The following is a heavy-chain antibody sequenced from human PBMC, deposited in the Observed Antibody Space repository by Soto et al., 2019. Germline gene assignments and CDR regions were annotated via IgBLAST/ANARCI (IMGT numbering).Heavy chain of an antibody. J-gene: IGHJ4*02. CDR1: GFTFSSYA. CDR2: ISGSGSTI. V-gene: IGHV3-23*01. D-gene: IGHD3-22*01. CDR3: AKVFYYYDSSGYYYFDY. Sequence: GGSLRLSCAASGFTFSSYAMSWVRQAPGKGPEWISSISGSGSTIYYADSVKGRFTISRDNSKNTLYLQMSSLRAEDTAVYYCAKVFYYYDSSGYYYFDYWGQGTLVTVSS.